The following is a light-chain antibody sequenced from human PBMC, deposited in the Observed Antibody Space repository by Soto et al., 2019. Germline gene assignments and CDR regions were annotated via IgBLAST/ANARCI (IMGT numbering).Light chain of an antibody. CDR1: QSVSSK. J-gene: IGKJ1*01. CDR2: GAS. Sequence: EIVMTQSPATLSVSPGERATLSCRASQSVSSKLAWYQQKPGQTPRVLIYGASTRATGIPARFSGSWSGTEFTLTISSLQSEDSAVYHCQHYNDWPPTWTFGQGTKVEIK. V-gene: IGKV3-15*01. CDR3: QHYNDWPPTWT.